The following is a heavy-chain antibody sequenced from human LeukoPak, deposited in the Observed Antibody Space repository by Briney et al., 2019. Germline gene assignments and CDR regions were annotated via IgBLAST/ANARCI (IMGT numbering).Heavy chain of an antibody. CDR1: GLTFRTYA. CDR3: AKVRTMIAVAFDI. D-gene: IGHD3-22*01. Sequence: GGSLRLSCAASGLTFRTYAMSWVRQAPGKGLEWVSSISGSNSYIYYADSMKGRFTISRDNAKNSLYLQMNSLRAEDTAVYYCAKVRTMIAVAFDIWGQGTMVTVSS. CDR2: ISGSNSYI. J-gene: IGHJ3*02. V-gene: IGHV3-21*04.